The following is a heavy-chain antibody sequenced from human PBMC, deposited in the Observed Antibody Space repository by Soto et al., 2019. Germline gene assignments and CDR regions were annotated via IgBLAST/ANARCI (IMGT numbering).Heavy chain of an antibody. V-gene: IGHV1-18*01. Sequence: ASVKVSCKASGYSFTSYGISWVRQAPGQGLEWMGWISAYNGNTNYAQKLQGRVTMTTDTSTSTAYMELRSLRSDDTAVYYCARAEMKLYYDFWSGYYNTIAYWGKGTLVTVSS. CDR3: ARAEMKLYYDFWSGYYNTIAY. CDR1: GYSFTSYG. D-gene: IGHD3-3*01. J-gene: IGHJ4*02. CDR2: ISAYNGNT.